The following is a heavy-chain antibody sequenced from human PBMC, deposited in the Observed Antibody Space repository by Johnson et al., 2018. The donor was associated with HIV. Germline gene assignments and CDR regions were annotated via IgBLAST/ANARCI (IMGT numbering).Heavy chain of an antibody. Sequence: QVQLVESGGGVVQPGGSLRLSCAASGFTFSTYGMHWVRQAPGKGLEWVAFITFNGRNKYYGDYLRGRFTVSSDNSMNTLYLQMNSLSAEDTAVYYCAKDLRDSSGYDAFDIWGQGTMVTVSS. J-gene: IGHJ3*02. V-gene: IGHV3-30*02. CDR2: ITFNGRNK. D-gene: IGHD3-22*01. CDR3: AKDLRDSSGYDAFDI. CDR1: GFTFSTYG.